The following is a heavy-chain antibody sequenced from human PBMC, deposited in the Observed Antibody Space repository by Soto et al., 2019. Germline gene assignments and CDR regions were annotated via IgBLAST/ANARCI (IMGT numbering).Heavy chain of an antibody. Sequence: GESLKISCKGSGYSFTSYCISWVRQMPGKGLEWMGRIDPSDSYTNYSPSFQGHVTISADKSIRTAYLQWSSLKASDTAMYYCARLQDVRFGTDYGGRNYYYYYGMDVWGQGTTVTVSS. D-gene: IGHD4-17*01. V-gene: IGHV5-10-1*01. J-gene: IGHJ6*02. CDR1: GYSFTSYC. CDR3: ARLQDVRFGTDYGGRNYYYYYGMDV. CDR2: IDPSDSYT.